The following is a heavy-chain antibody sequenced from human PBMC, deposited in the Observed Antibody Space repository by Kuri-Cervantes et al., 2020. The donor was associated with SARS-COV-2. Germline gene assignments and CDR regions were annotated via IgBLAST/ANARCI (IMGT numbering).Heavy chain of an antibody. D-gene: IGHD6-6*01. Sequence: GESLKISCAASGFSFSSYAMSWVRQAPGKGLEWVSAISGSGDNTYYADSVKGRFTISRDNSQNTVYLQMNSLRDEDTALYYCAQDVSQLGRACRYWGQGTLVTVSS. CDR1: GFSFSSYA. CDR3: AQDVSQLGRACRY. V-gene: IGHV3-23*01. J-gene: IGHJ4*02. CDR2: ISGSGDNT.